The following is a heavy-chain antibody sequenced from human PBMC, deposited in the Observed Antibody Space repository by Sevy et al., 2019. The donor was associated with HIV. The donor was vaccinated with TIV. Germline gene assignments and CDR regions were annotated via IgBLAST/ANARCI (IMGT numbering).Heavy chain of an antibody. Sequence: SETLSLTCTVSGGSITDKKYYWAWIRQPPGKGLEWIGSISYGGSTYYNPSLQSRVTLSVGTCKNQFSLNLSSVTAADTAKYYCARRVAAAGQGNEYFQHWGRDTLVTVSS. D-gene: IGHD6-13*01. CDR2: ISYGGST. V-gene: IGHV4-39*01. J-gene: IGHJ1*01. CDR3: ARRVAAAGQGNEYFQH. CDR1: GGSITDKKYY.